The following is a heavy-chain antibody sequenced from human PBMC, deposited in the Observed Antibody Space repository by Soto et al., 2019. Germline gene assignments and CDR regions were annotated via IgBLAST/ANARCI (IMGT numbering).Heavy chain of an antibody. CDR3: AKDRLAGNFDY. CDR1: GFTFNNYA. V-gene: IGHV3-23*01. CDR2: ISATGGST. Sequence: GVSLRLSCAASGFTFNNYAMNWVRQAPGKGLEWVATISATGGSTYYADSVKDRFTISRDNSKNTLYLQMNGLRVEDTAVYYCAKDRLAGNFDYWGQGTQVNVSS. J-gene: IGHJ4*02.